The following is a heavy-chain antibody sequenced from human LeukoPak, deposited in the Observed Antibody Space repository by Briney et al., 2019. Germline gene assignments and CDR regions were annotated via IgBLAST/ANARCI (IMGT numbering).Heavy chain of an antibody. J-gene: IGHJ6*03. CDR3: ARHKDYYYSYMDV. CDR1: GDSISTSSYY. V-gene: IGHV4-39*01. CDR2: IYYSGST. Sequence: SETLSLTCSVSGDSISTSSYYWGWIRQPPGKGLGWIGTIYYSGSTYYNPSLTSRFTISVDTSKNQFSLKLSSVTAADTAVYYCARHKDYYYSYMDVWGKGTTVTISS.